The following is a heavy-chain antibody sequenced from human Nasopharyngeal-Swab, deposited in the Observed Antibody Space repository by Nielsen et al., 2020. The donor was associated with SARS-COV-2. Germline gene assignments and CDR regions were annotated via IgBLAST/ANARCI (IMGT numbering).Heavy chain of an antibody. D-gene: IGHD3-10*01. V-gene: IGHV4-39*07. CDR2: IHDSGST. CDR1: GGSISSSSYY. Sequence: SETLSLTCTVSGGSISSSSYYWGWIRQPTGKGLEWIGIIHDSGSTYYNPSLKSRVTISVATSKNQFSLKLSSVTAADTAVYYCARERGRGGIWNYYYYYMDVWGKGTTVTVSS. CDR3: ARERGRGGIWNYYYYYMDV. J-gene: IGHJ6*03.